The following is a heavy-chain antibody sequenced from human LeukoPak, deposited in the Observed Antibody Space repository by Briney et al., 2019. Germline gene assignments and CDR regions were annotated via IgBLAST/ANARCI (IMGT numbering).Heavy chain of an antibody. CDR3: AKDFTSGSYYYGMDV. V-gene: IGHV3-30*18. Sequence: PGRSLRLSCAASGFTFSSYGMHWVRQAPGKGLEWVAVISYDGSNKYYADSVKGRFTISRDNSKNTLYLQMNSLRAEDTAVYYCAKDFTSGSYYYGMDVWGQGTTVTVSS. CDR2: ISYDGSNK. D-gene: IGHD1-26*01. CDR1: GFTFSSYG. J-gene: IGHJ6*02.